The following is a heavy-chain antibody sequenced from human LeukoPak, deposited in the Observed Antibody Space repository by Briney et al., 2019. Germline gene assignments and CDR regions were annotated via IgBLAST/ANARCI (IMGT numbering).Heavy chain of an antibody. CDR3: AREGAVAGPHDY. V-gene: IGHV1-69*04. D-gene: IGHD6-19*01. J-gene: IGHJ4*02. CDR2: IIPILGIA. Sequence: SVKVSCKASGGTFSSYAISWVRQAPGQGLEWMGRIIPILGIANYAQKFQGRVTMTRDTSTSTVYMELSSLRSEDTAVYYCAREGAVAGPHDYWGQGTLVTVSS. CDR1: GGTFSSYA.